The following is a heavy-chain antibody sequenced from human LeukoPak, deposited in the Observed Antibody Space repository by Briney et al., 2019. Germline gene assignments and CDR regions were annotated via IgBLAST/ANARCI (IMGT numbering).Heavy chain of an antibody. D-gene: IGHD5-18*01. V-gene: IGHV4-30-4*08. CDR1: GGSISSGDYY. CDR3: ARDQEYSYGYGRN. Sequence: KPSETLSLTCTVSGGSISSGDYYWSWIRQPPGKGLEWIGYIYYSGSPYYNPSLKSRVTISVDTSKNQFSLNLRSVTAADTAVYFCARDQEYSYGYGRNWGQGTLVSVSS. CDR2: IYYSGSP. J-gene: IGHJ4*02.